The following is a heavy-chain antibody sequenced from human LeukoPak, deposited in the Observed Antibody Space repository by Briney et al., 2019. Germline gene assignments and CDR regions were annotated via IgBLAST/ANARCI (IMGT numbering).Heavy chain of an antibody. D-gene: IGHD3-10*01. Sequence: SETLSLTCTVSGGSISSYYWSWIRQPPGKGLEWIGYIYYSGSTNYNPSLKSRVTISVDTSKNQFSLKLSSVTAADTAVYYCARRGGSGSYRPRYYFDYWGQGTLVTVSS. CDR3: ARRGGSGSYRPRYYFDY. CDR2: IYYSGST. CDR1: GGSISSYY. J-gene: IGHJ4*02. V-gene: IGHV4-59*12.